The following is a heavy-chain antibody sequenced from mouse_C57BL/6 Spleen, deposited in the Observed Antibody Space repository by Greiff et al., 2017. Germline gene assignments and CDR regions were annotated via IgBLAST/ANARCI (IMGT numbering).Heavy chain of an antibody. CDR2: IDPSDSYT. D-gene: IGHD4-1*01. CDR1: GYTFTSYW. CDR3: ARSGELGHAMDY. J-gene: IGHJ4*01. V-gene: IGHV1-69*01. Sequence: QVQLQQPGAELVMPGASVKLSCKASGYTFTSYWMHWVKQRPGQGLEWIGEIDPSDSYTNYNQKFKGKSTLTVDKSSSTAYMQLSSLTSEDSAVYYCARSGELGHAMDYWGQGTSVTVSS.